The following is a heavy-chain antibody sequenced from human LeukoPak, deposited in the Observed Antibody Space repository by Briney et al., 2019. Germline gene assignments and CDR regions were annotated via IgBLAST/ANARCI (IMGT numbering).Heavy chain of an antibody. J-gene: IGHJ3*02. Sequence: SETLSLTCTVSGGSISSYYWSWIRQPPGKGLEWIGYIYYSGSTNYNPSLKSRVTMSVDTSKNQFSLKLSSVTAADTAVYYCARDRGGYYDTPGAFDIWGQGTMVTVSS. CDR3: ARDRGGYYDTPGAFDI. D-gene: IGHD3-22*01. V-gene: IGHV4-59*12. CDR2: IYYSGST. CDR1: GGSISSYY.